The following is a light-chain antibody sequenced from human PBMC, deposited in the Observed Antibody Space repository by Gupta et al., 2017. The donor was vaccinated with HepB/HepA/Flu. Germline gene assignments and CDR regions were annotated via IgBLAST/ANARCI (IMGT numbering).Light chain of an antibody. CDR3: QQDGSSPVS. V-gene: IGKV3-20*01. J-gene: IGKJ2*03. Sequence: EIVLTQSPGTLSLSPGERATLSCRASQSVSSSYLAWYQQKPGQAPRLLIYGASSRATGIPDRFSGSGSGTDLTLTISRLEPEDFAVYYCQQDGSSPVSFGQGTKLEIK. CDR1: QSVSSSY. CDR2: GAS.